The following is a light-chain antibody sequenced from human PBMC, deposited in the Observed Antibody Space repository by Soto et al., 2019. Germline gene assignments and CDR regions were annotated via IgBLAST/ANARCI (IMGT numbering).Light chain of an antibody. CDR3: MQGLQTPLT. J-gene: IGKJ4*01. CDR1: QSLLHSNGYNY. V-gene: IGKV2-28*01. Sequence: DIVMTQSPLSLPVTPGEPASVSCRSSQSLLHSNGYNYLDWYVQKAGQSPQLLIYLGSNRASGVPDRFSGSGSGTDFTLKISRVEAEDVGVYYCMQGLQTPLTVGGGTKVDIK. CDR2: LGS.